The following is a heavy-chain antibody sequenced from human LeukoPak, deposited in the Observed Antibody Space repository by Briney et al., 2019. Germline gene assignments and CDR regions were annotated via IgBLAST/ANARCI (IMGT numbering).Heavy chain of an antibody. D-gene: IGHD2-2*01. CDR2: ISSSSSYI. J-gene: IGHJ4*02. Sequence: PGGSLRLSCAASGFTFSDHYMDWVRQAPGKGLEWVSSISSSSSYIYYADSVKGRFTISRDNAKNSLYLQMHSLRAEDTAVYYCAKESLRVVPSATFDYWGQGTLVTVSS. CDR1: GFTFSDHY. V-gene: IGHV3-21*04. CDR3: AKESLRVVPSATFDY.